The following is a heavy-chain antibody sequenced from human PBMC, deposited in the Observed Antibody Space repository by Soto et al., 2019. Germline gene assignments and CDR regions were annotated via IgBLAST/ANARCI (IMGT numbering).Heavy chain of an antibody. V-gene: IGHV3-48*02. CDR1: GFTFSSYS. Sequence: EVQLVESGGGLVQPGGSLRLSCAASGFTFSSYSMNWVRQAPGKGLEWVSYISSSSSTIYYADSVKGRFTICRDNAKNSLYLQMNSLRDEDTAVYYCARDMGLGYCSGGSCYSFDPWGQGTLVTVSS. CDR2: ISSSSSTI. D-gene: IGHD2-15*01. CDR3: ARDMGLGYCSGGSCYSFDP. J-gene: IGHJ5*02.